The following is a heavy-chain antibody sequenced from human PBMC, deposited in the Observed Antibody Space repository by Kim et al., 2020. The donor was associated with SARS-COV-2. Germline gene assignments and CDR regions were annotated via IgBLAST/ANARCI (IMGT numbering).Heavy chain of an antibody. CDR1: GFTFSSYG. D-gene: IGHD4-17*01. CDR2: ISYDGSNK. V-gene: IGHV3-30*18. CDR3: AKLGGDKIYGDYVVGFDYYYGMDV. J-gene: IGHJ6*02. Sequence: GRSLRLSCAASGFTFSSYGMHWVRQAPGKGLEWVAVISYDGSNKYYADSVKGRFTISRDNSKNTLYLQMNSLRAEDTAVYYCAKLGGDKIYGDYVVGFDYYYGMDVWGQGTTVTVSS.